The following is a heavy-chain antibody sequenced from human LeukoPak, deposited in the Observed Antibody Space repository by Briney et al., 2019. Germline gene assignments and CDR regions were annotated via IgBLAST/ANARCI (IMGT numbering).Heavy chain of an antibody. V-gene: IGHV4-59*01. CDR2: IYYSGST. CDR3: ARHCSGGSCSPDKSIFHFDY. D-gene: IGHD2-15*01. Sequence: SETLSLTCTVSGGSISSYYWSWIRQPPGKGLEWIGYIYYSGSTNYNPSLKSRVTISVDTSKNQFSLKLSSVTAADTAVYYCARHCSGGSCSPDKSIFHFDYWGQGTLVTVSS. CDR1: GGSISSYY. J-gene: IGHJ4*02.